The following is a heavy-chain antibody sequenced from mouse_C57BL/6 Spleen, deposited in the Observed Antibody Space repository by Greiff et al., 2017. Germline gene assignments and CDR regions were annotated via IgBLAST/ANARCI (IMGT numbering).Heavy chain of an antibody. J-gene: IGHJ1*03. V-gene: IGHV5-4*01. CDR1: GFTFSSYA. CDR3: ARDRGGPTMVTTGWYFDV. D-gene: IGHD2-9*01. Sequence: EVHLVESGGGLVKPGGSLKLSCAASGFTFSSYAMSWVRQTPEKRLEWVATISDGGSYTYYPDNVKGRFTISRDNAKNNLYLQMSHLKSEDTAMYYCARDRGGPTMVTTGWYFDVWGTGTTVTVSS. CDR2: ISDGGSYT.